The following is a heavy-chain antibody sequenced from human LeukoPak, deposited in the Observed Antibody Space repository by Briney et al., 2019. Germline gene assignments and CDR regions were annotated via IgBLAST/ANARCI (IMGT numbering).Heavy chain of an antibody. CDR1: GFTFSSHG. CDR3: ARGRGYNSERAFDI. D-gene: IGHD5-24*01. V-gene: IGHV3-13*01. J-gene: IGHJ3*02. Sequence: GGSLRLSCAASGFTFSSHGMHWVRQATGKGLEWVSAIGTAGDTYYPGSVKGRFTISRENAKNSLYLQMNSLRAGDTAVYYCARGRGYNSERAFDIWGQGTMVTVSS. CDR2: IGTAGDT.